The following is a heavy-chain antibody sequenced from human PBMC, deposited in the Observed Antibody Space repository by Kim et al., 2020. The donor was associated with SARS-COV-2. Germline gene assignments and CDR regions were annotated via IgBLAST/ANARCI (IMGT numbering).Heavy chain of an antibody. CDR1: GFTFDDYG. V-gene: IGHV3-20*01. D-gene: IGHD3-10*01. CDR2: INWNGGST. CDR3: ARARDTWFGELVYYYYGMDV. Sequence: GGSLRLSCAASGFTFDDYGMSWVRQAPGKGLEWVSGINWNGGSTGYADSVKGRFTISRDNAKNSLYLQMNSLRAEDTALYHCARARDTWFGELVYYYYGMDVWGQGTTVTVSS. J-gene: IGHJ6*02.